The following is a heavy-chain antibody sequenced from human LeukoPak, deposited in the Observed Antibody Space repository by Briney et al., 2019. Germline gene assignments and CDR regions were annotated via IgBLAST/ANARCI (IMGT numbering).Heavy chain of an antibody. CDR3: ARVEGGWGLDY. J-gene: IGHJ4*02. CDR1: GFTFSSYS. D-gene: IGHD6-19*01. CDR2: ISSGDGPT. V-gene: IGHV3-48*04. Sequence: PGGSLRLSCAASGFTFSSYSMNWVRQAPGKGLEWVSYISSGDGPTYYADSVKGRFTISRDNAKNSLFLQMNSLRVEDTAVYYCARVEGGWGLDYWGQGTLVTVSS.